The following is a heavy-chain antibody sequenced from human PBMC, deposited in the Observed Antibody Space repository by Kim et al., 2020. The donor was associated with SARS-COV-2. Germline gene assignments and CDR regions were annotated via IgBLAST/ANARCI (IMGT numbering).Heavy chain of an antibody. CDR3: ARDRVASSRDSSSRNYYYYGMDV. CDR2: ISYDGSNK. CDR1: GFTFSSYA. J-gene: IGHJ6*02. V-gene: IGHV3-30*04. Sequence: GGSLRLSCAASGFTFSSYAMHWVRQAPGKGLEWVAVISYDGSNKYYADSVKGRFTISRDNSKNTLYLQMNSLRAEDTAVYYCARDRVASSRDSSSRNYYYYGMDVWGQGTTVTVSS. D-gene: IGHD6-13*01.